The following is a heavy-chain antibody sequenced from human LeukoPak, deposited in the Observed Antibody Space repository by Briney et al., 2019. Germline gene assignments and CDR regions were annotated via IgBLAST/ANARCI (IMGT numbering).Heavy chain of an antibody. V-gene: IGHV3-30*02. J-gene: IGHJ4*02. CDR3: ARDQYGDYVFNY. CDR1: GFTFSSYG. Sequence: PGGSLRLSCAASGFTFSSYGMHWVRQAPGKGLEWVAFIRYDGSNKYYADSVKGRFTISRDNSKNTLYLQMNSLRAEDTAVYYCARDQYGDYVFNYWGQGTLVTVSS. D-gene: IGHD4-17*01. CDR2: IRYDGSNK.